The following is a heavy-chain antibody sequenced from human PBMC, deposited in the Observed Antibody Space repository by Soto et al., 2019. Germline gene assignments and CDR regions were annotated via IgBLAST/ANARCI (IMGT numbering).Heavy chain of an antibody. CDR3: AGVASGGCRDY. CDR2: INQDGSEK. V-gene: IGHV3-7*01. CDR1: GFTFSGFW. D-gene: IGHD1-26*01. J-gene: IGHJ4*02. Sequence: EVQLVESGGGLVQPGGSLRLSCAASGFTFSGFWMNWVRQAPGKGLEWVATINQDGSEKYYVDSVQGRFTISRDNAKNSLYLQVNSLRAEDTAVYYCAGVASGGCRDYWGQGTLVTVSS.